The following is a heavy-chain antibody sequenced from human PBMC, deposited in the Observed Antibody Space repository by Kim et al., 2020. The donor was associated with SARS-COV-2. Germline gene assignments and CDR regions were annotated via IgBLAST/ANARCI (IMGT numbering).Heavy chain of an antibody. J-gene: IGHJ6*02. CDR1: GFTVSSNY. V-gene: IGHV3-53*01. CDR3: ARDLDYYGMDV. CDR2: IYSGGST. Sequence: GGSLRLSCAASGFTVSSNYMSWVRQAPGKGLEWVSVIYSGGSTYYADSVKGRFTISRDNSKNTLYLQMNSPRAEDTAVYYCARDLDYYGMDVWGQGTTVTVSS.